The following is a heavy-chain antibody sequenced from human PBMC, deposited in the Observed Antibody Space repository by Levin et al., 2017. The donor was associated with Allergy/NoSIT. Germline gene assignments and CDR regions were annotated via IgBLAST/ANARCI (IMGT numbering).Heavy chain of an antibody. CDR2: IRSKAYGGTT. V-gene: IGHV3-49*03. Sequence: PGGSLRLSCTASGFTFGDYAMSWFRQAPGKGLEWVGFIRSKAYGGTTEYAASVKGRFTISRDDSKSIAYLQMNSLKTEDTAVYYCTRGATGDPVLLWFGEDFDYWGQGTLVTVSS. D-gene: IGHD3-10*01. J-gene: IGHJ4*02. CDR3: TRGATGDPVLLWFGEDFDY. CDR1: GFTFGDYA.